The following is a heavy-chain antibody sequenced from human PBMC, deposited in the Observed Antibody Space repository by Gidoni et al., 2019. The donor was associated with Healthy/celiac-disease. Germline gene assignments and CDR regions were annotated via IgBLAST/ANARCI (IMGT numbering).Heavy chain of an antibody. D-gene: IGHD3-10*01. CDR3: AKDPRLLWFGGAFDI. V-gene: IGHV3-23*01. CDR1: GFPLSSYA. CDR2: ISGSGGST. Sequence: EVQLLESGGGLVQPGGSLRLSCAASGFPLSSYAMRWVRQAPGKGRELVSAISGSGGSTYYADSVKGQFTISRDNSKNTLYLQRNSLRAEDTAVYYCAKDPRLLWFGGAFDIWGQGTMVTVSS. J-gene: IGHJ3*02.